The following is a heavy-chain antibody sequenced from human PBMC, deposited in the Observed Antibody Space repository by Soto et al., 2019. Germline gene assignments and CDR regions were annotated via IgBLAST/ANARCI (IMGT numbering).Heavy chain of an antibody. Sequence: QVQLQQWGAGLLKPSETLSLTCAVYGGSFSGYYWSWIRQPPGKGLEWIGEINHSGSTNYNPSLKSRVTISVDTSKHQFSLKLSSVTAADTAVYYCARGIAAAGTYFDYWGQGTLVTVSS. D-gene: IGHD6-13*01. CDR3: ARGIAAAGTYFDY. J-gene: IGHJ4*02. V-gene: IGHV4-34*01. CDR1: GGSFSGYY. CDR2: INHSGST.